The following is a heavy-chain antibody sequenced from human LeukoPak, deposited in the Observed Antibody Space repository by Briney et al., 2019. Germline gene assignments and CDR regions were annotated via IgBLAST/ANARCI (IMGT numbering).Heavy chain of an antibody. D-gene: IGHD5-12*01. CDR2: IYYGRTT. Sequence: SETLSLTCTVSGGSISSNSYYWGWIRQPPGKGLEWIGSIYYGRTTYYNPSLNSRVTISVVTSKNQFSLQLNSVTATDTAVYYCVRHDGRGGATMGALDSWGQGSLVTVSS. V-gene: IGHV4-39*01. CDR1: GGSISSNSYY. J-gene: IGHJ4*02. CDR3: VRHDGRGGATMGALDS.